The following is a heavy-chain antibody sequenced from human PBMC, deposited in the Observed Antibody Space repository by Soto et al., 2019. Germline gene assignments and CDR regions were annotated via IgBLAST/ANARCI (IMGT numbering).Heavy chain of an antibody. J-gene: IGHJ6*02. CDR1: GYSFTSYW. CDR3: ARRAVVELYGMDV. Sequence: ESLKITCKGSGYSFTSYWIGWVRQMPGKGLEWMGIIYPGDSDTRYSPSFQGQVTISADKSISTAYLQWSSLKASDTATYYCARRAVVELYGMDVWGQGTTVTVSS. V-gene: IGHV5-51*01. D-gene: IGHD2-15*01. CDR2: IYPGDSDT.